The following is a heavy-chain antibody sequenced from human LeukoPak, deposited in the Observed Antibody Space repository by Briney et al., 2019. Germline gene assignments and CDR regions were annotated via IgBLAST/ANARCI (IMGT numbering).Heavy chain of an antibody. Sequence: PSETLSLTCTASGYSISSGYYWGWIRQPPGKGLEWIGSIYHSGSTYYNPSLKSRVTISVDTSKNQFSLKLSSVTAADTAVYYCARNTYYYDSSGYYHFDYWGQGTLVTVSS. CDR2: IYHSGST. CDR3: ARNTYYYDSSGYYHFDY. CDR1: GYSISSGYY. D-gene: IGHD3-22*01. V-gene: IGHV4-38-2*02. J-gene: IGHJ4*02.